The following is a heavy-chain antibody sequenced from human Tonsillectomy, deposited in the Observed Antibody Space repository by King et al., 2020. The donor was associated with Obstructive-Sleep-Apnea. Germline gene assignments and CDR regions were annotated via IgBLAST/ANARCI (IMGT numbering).Heavy chain of an antibody. V-gene: IGHV1-18*01. D-gene: IGHD3-10*01. CDR1: GYTFSNYG. Sequence: QLVQSGAEVKKPGASVKVSCKASGYTFSNYGISWVRQAPGQGLEWMGWISANNGNTIYAQKPQGRVTMTTDTSTSTAYMELRSLRSDDTAVYYCAREEDMIRGSISFYYYGMDVWGQGTTVTVSS. CDR3: AREEDMIRGSISFYYYGMDV. CDR2: ISANNGNT. J-gene: IGHJ6*02.